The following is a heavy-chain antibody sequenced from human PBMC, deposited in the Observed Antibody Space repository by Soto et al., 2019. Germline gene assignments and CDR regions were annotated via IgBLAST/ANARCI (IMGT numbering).Heavy chain of an antibody. CDR2: ISTYSGLT. CDR1: GYTFTTYG. J-gene: IGHJ4*02. Sequence: ASVKVSCKASGYTFTTYGIAWVRQAPGQGFEWMGWISTYSGLTKYAEKFQGRVTMTTDTSTSTADMELKTLRSDDTAVYFCARGALGYDSRGYYFDYWGQRTLVTVSS. CDR3: ARGALGYDSRGYYFDY. V-gene: IGHV1-18*01. D-gene: IGHD3-22*01.